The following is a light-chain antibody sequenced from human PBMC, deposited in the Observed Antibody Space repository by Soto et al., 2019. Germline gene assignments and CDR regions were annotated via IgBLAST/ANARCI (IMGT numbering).Light chain of an antibody. Sequence: DIQMTQSPSSLSASVGDRVTITCQASQNINIYLNWYQQSPGRAPKLLIYDASSLEKGVPSRFSGTGSGTHFTFTTSSMQPEDIATYYCQPYDDLPFTFGPGTKVDIK. CDR3: QPYDDLPFT. J-gene: IGKJ3*01. CDR1: QNINIY. V-gene: IGKV1-33*01. CDR2: DAS.